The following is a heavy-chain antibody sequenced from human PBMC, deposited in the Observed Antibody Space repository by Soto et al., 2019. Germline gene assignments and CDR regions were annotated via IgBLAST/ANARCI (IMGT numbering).Heavy chain of an antibody. Sequence: QVQLVQSGAEVKKPGSSVKVSCKTSGGTFSTYSIVWVRQAPGEGLEWMGGIIPIFGTANYAQKFQDRVPITANKSTNTAFMELSSLKSEDTAMYYCASSSGNNYGVGTNYYFDYWGQGTLVTVSS. V-gene: IGHV1-69*06. CDR3: ASSSGNNYGVGTNYYFDY. CDR1: GGTFSTYS. J-gene: IGHJ4*02. CDR2: IIPIFGTA. D-gene: IGHD1-26*01.